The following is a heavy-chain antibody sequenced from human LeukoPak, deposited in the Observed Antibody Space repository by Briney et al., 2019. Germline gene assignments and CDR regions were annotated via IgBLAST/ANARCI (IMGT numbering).Heavy chain of an antibody. V-gene: IGHV4-4*02. J-gene: IGHJ4*02. CDR3: ARESMARGVIWVFDY. CDR2: IYHSGST. D-gene: IGHD3-10*01. CDR1: GGSISSSNW. Sequence: SETLSLTCAVSGGSISSSNWWSWVRQPPGKGLEWIGEIYHSGSTNYNPSLKSRVTISVDKSKNQFSLKLSSVTAADTAVYYCARESMARGVIWVFDYWGQGTLVTVSS.